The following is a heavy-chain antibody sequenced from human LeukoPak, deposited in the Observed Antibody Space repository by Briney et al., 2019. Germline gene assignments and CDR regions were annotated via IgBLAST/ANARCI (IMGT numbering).Heavy chain of an antibody. Sequence: ASVKVSCKASGYTFTGYYMHWVRQAPGQGLEWMGWINPNSGGTNYAQKFQGRVTMTRDTSISTAYMKLSRLRSDDTAVYYCVAAAGTDFDYWGQGTLVTVSS. CDR3: VAAAGTDFDY. J-gene: IGHJ4*02. CDR2: INPNSGGT. D-gene: IGHD6-13*01. CDR1: GYTFTGYY. V-gene: IGHV1-2*02.